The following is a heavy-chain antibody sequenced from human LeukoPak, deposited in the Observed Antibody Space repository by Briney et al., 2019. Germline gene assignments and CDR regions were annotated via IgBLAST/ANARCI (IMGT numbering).Heavy chain of an antibody. J-gene: IGHJ4*02. D-gene: IGHD6-13*01. CDR1: GGSISSYY. CDR2: IYYSGST. CDR3: ARESISSSWSKYFDY. V-gene: IGHV4-59*01. Sequence: SETLSLTCTVSGGSISSYYWSWIRQPPGKGLEWIGYIYYSGSTNYNPSLKSRVTISVDTSKNQFSLKLSSVTAADTAVYYCARESISSSWSKYFDYWGQGTLVTVSS.